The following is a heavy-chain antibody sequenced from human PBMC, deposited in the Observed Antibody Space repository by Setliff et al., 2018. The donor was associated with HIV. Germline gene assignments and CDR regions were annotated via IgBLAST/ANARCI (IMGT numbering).Heavy chain of an antibody. J-gene: IGHJ6*03. CDR1: GFTFSGYE. Sequence: GGSLRLSCTASGFTFSGYEMNWVRQAPGKGLEWVSYISSSGNTVYYADSVKGRFAISRDNAKNSLYLQMNSLRGEDKAVYYCARVREGYESSGFYVYYYYYMDLWGKGTTVTVSS. V-gene: IGHV3-48*03. D-gene: IGHD6-19*01. CDR3: ARVREGYESSGFYVYYYYYMDL. CDR2: ISSSGNTV.